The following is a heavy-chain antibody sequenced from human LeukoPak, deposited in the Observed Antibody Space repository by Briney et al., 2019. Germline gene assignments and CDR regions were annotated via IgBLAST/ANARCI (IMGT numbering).Heavy chain of an antibody. V-gene: IGHV1-69*13. Sequence: GASVKVSCKASGGTFSSYAISWVRQAPGQGLEWMGGIVPIFGTANYAQKFQGRVTITADESTSTAYMELSSLRSEDTAVYYCARDRWPNNAFDIWGQGTMVTVSS. CDR2: IVPIFGTA. D-gene: IGHD2-15*01. J-gene: IGHJ3*02. CDR3: ARDRWPNNAFDI. CDR1: GGTFSSYA.